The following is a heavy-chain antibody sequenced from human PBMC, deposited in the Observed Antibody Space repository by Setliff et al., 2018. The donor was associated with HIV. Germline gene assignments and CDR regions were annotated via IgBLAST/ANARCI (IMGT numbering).Heavy chain of an antibody. CDR2: IRYDGSNK. J-gene: IGHJ4*02. CDR3: AKVHYYYDSSGYPNPVDY. V-gene: IGHV3-30*02. CDR1: GFTFSSYG. Sequence: PGESLKISCAASGFTFSSYGMHWVRQAPGKGLEWVAFIRYDGSNKYYADSVKGRFTISRDNSKNTLYLQMNSLRAEGTAVYYCAKVHYYYDSSGYPNPVDYWGQGTLVTVSS. D-gene: IGHD3-22*01.